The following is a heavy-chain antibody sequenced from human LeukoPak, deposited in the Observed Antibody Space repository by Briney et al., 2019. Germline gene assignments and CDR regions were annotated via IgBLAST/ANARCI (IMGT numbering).Heavy chain of an antibody. CDR2: IYSGGST. Sequence: GGTLRLSCAASGFTVSSNYMSWVRQPPGKGLEWVSVIYSGGSTYYADSVKGRFTISRDNSKNTLYLQMNSLTAEDTAVYYCATLWYYGMDVWGQGTTVTVSS. D-gene: IGHD3-10*01. J-gene: IGHJ6*02. CDR1: GFTVSSNY. CDR3: ATLWYYGMDV. V-gene: IGHV3-53*01.